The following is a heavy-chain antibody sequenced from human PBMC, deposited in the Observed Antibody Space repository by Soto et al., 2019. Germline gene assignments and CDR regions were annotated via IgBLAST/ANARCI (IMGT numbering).Heavy chain of an antibody. CDR1: GYTFTSYD. J-gene: IGHJ6*03. CDR3: ARVKEGTTYYYYYYMDV. V-gene: IGHV1-8*01. Sequence: QVQLVQSGAEVKKPGASVKVSCKASGYTFTSYDINWVRQATGQGLEWMGWMNPNSGNTGYAQKFQGRVTMTRNTSISTGYMELSSLRSEDTAVYYCARVKEGTTYYYYYYMDVWGKGTTVTVSS. D-gene: IGHD4-17*01. CDR2: MNPNSGNT.